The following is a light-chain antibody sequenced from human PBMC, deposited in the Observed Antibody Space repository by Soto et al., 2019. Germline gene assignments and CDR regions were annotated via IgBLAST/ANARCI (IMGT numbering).Light chain of an antibody. CDR1: QSITNF. Sequence: DIQMTQSPSSLSASVGDSVTITCRANQSITNFLIWYQQTPGKAPKVLLYSASILQSGVPSRFSGSGSGTEFSLTINNLQPEDFASYYCQQSYTIPRTFGQGTRVDIK. CDR2: SAS. CDR3: QQSYTIPRT. V-gene: IGKV1-39*01. J-gene: IGKJ1*01.